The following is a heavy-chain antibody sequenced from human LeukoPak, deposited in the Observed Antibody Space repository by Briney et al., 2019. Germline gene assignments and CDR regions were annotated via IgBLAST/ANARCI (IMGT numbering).Heavy chain of an antibody. CDR1: GFTFSSYS. V-gene: IGHV3-21*01. J-gene: IGHJ5*02. CDR2: ISSSSSYI. CDR3: ARAFTTWFDP. Sequence: GGSLRLSCGASGFTFSSYSTNWVRQAPGKGLEWVSSISSSSSYIYYADSVKGRFTISRDNAKNSLYLQMNSLRAEDTAVYYCARAFTTWFDPWGQGTLVTVSS. D-gene: IGHD3-3*01.